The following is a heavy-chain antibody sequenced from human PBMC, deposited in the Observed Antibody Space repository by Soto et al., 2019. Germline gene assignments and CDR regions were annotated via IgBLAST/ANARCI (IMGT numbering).Heavy chain of an antibody. V-gene: IGHV1-69*12. J-gene: IGHJ6*02. CDR3: ARPDTARTYYYYGMDV. CDR1: GGTFSSYA. D-gene: IGHD5-18*01. CDR2: IIPIFGTA. Sequence: QVQLVQSGAEVKKPGSSVKVSCKASGGTFSSYAISWVRQAPGQGLEWMGGIIPIFGTANYAQKFQGRVTITADESTSTGYMELSSLRSKDTAVYYCARPDTARTYYYYGMDVWGQGTTVTVSS.